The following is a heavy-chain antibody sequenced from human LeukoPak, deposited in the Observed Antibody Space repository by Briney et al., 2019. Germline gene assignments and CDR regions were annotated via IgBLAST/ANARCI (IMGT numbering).Heavy chain of an antibody. V-gene: IGHV4-59*02. Sequence: PSETLSLTCTVAGGSVGRYYWSWIRQPPGKGLEWIGYIYYSGSTNYNPSLKSRVTISVDTSKNQFSLKLSSVTAADTAVYYCAGYIAAAGGNNWFDPWGQGTLVTVSS. J-gene: IGHJ5*02. CDR2: IYYSGST. CDR3: AGYIAAAGGNNWFDP. CDR1: GGSVGRYY. D-gene: IGHD6-13*01.